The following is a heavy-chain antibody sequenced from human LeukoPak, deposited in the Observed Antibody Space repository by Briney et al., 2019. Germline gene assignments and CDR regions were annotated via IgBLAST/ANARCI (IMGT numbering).Heavy chain of an antibody. J-gene: IGHJ4*02. CDR2: ISESGDST. CDR3: AKTSGGSY. D-gene: IGHD2-15*01. CDR1: GFTFSNYA. V-gene: IGHV3-23*01. Sequence: GGSLRLSCATSGFTFSNYAMSWVRQAPGKGLEWVSAISESGDSTYYADSVKGRFTISRDNSKNTLYLQMNSLRAEDTAAYYCAKTSGGSYWGQGTPVTVSS.